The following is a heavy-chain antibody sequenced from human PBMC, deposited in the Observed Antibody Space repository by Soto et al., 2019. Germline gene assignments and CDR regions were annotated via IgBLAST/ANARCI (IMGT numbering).Heavy chain of an antibody. CDR1: GGSFSSYY. J-gene: IGHJ6*03. CDR2: IYYSGST. CDR3: AGRDCSGTNCYYLDYYYMDV. V-gene: IGHV4-59*08. Sequence: QVQLQESGPGLVRPSETLSLTCTVSGGSFSSYYWTWIRQPPGKGLEWIGYIYYSGSTAYNPSLRGRLAISIDTSKNQFSLRLNSMTAADTAVYYCAGRDCSGTNCYYLDYYYMDVWGKGTTVTVSS. D-gene: IGHD2-2*01.